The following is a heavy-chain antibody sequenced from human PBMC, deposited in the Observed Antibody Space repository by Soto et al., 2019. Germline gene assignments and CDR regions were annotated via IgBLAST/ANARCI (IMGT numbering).Heavy chain of an antibody. J-gene: IGHJ6*03. CDR3: ARIIMVRGVIIKNYYYYMDV. V-gene: IGHV1-8*01. D-gene: IGHD3-10*01. CDR2: MNPNSGNT. Sequence: EASVKVSCKASGYTFTSYDINWVRQATGQGLEWMGWMNPNSGNTGYAQKFQGRVTMTRNTSISTAYMELSSLRSEDTAVYYCARIIMVRGVIIKNYYYYMDVWGKGTTVTVSS. CDR1: GYTFTSYD.